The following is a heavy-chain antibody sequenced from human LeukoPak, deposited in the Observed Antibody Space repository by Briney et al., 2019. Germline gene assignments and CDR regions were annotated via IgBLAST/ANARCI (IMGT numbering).Heavy chain of an antibody. Sequence: PGASLRLSCAASGFTFSSDAMSWVRPAPGKGLEWVSAISGGGGNTYYAGSVKGRFTISRDNSKNTLYLQMNSLRVEDTAVYYCAKDLRYDSPFWYFDYWGQGTLVTVSS. V-gene: IGHV3-23*01. CDR2: ISGGGGNT. D-gene: IGHD3-22*01. CDR3: AKDLRYDSPFWYFDY. J-gene: IGHJ4*02. CDR1: GFTFSSDA.